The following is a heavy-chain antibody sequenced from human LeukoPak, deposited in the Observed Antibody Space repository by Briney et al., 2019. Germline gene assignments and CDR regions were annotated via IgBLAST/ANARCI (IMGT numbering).Heavy chain of an antibody. CDR2: ISYGGSAI. J-gene: IGHJ4*02. V-gene: IGHV3-48*01. D-gene: IGHD5-12*01. Sequence: GGSLRLSCAGSGFSVSSNYMSWVRQAPGKGLEWVAYISYGGSAIYYADSVKGRFTISRDDDKNSLYLHMNSLRAEDTAVYYCARDLGNSGYGCDYWGQGTLVTVSS. CDR3: ARDLGNSGYGCDY. CDR1: GFSVSSNY.